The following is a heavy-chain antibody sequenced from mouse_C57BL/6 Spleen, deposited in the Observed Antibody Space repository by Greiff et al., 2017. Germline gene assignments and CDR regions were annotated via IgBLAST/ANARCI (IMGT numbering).Heavy chain of an antibody. CDR2: ISSGSSTI. Sequence: EVQLVESGGGLVKPGGSLKLSCAASGFTFSDYGMHWVRQAPEKGLEWVAYISSGSSTIYYADTVKGRFTISRDNAKNTLFLQMTSLRSEDTAMYYCARDGYGHYFDYWGQGTTLTVSS. D-gene: IGHD2-2*01. J-gene: IGHJ2*01. V-gene: IGHV5-17*01. CDR3: ARDGYGHYFDY. CDR1: GFTFSDYG.